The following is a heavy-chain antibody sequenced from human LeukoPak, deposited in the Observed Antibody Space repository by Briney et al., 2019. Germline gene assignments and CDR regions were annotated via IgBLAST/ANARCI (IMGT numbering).Heavy chain of an antibody. CDR3: ARGRVIAVAGTGYYYYYGMDV. V-gene: IGHV4-34*01. CDR1: GGSFSGYY. Sequence: PSETLSLTCAVYGGSFSGYYWSWICQPPGKGLEWIGEINHSGSTNYNPSLKSRVTISVDTSKNQFSLKLSSVTAADTAVYYCARGRVIAVAGTGYYYYYGMDVWGQGTTVTVSS. D-gene: IGHD6-19*01. CDR2: INHSGST. J-gene: IGHJ6*02.